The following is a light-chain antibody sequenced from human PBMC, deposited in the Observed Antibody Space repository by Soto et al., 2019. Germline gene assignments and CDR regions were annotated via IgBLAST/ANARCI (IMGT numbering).Light chain of an antibody. V-gene: IGKV1-39*01. CDR1: QTISGY. J-gene: IGKJ4*01. CDR2: DSY. Sequence: IHMALSPSALSASVGHRVTITCRASQTISGYVDWYQQQPGQAPKLLIYDSYDILSGVPSRFSGSESGTDFTLTISSLEPEDFAAYFCQQRNNRPLTFGGGTKVDIK. CDR3: QQRNNRPLT.